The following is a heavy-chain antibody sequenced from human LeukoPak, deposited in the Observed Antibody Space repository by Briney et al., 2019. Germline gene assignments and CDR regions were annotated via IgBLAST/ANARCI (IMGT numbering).Heavy chain of an antibody. CDR3: TKEFCGSRAACAGCYYYDF. CDR2: IGVTGDT. CDR1: GFTFSKDD. Sequence: GGSLRLSCAASGFTFSKDDFHWVRQAPGKGLEWVAAIGVTGDTYYADSVKSRFTISREDAANSLYLQMRSLGAGDTALYYYTKEFCGSRAACAGCYYYDFWGRGALITVSS. J-gene: IGHJ2*01. D-gene: IGHD2-15*01. V-gene: IGHV3-13*01.